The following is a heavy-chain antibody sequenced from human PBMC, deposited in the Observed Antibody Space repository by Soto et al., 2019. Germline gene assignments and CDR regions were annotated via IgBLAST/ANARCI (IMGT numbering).Heavy chain of an antibody. D-gene: IGHD6-13*01. CDR2: ISGSGGST. CDR3: AKVEVGSSSWYDY. V-gene: IGHV3-23*01. CDR1: GFTFSSYA. Sequence: PGGSMRLSCAASGFTFSSYAVSWVRQAPGKGLEWVSAISGSGGSTYYADSVKGRFTISRDNSKNTLYLQMNSLRAEDTAVYYCAKVEVGSSSWYDYWGQGTLVTVSS. J-gene: IGHJ4*02.